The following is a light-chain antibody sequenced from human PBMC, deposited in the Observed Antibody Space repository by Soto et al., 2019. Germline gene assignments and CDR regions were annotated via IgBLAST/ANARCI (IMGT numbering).Light chain of an antibody. J-gene: IGLJ1*01. CDR3: AAWDDSLNGYV. CDR2: TNN. Sequence: QSVLTQPPSASGTPGQRVTIPCSGSSSNIGSNTVNWLQQLPGSAPTLLIYTNNQRPSGVPDRFSGSKSGTSASLAISGLQSEDEADYYCAAWDDSLNGYVFGTGTKVTVL. CDR1: SSNIGSNT. V-gene: IGLV1-44*01.